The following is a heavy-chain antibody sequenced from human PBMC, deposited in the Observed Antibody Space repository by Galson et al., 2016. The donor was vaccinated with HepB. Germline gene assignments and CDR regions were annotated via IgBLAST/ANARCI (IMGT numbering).Heavy chain of an antibody. Sequence: SLRLSCATSGFFFYTYAMSWVRQAPGKGLEWISTISGSGGSIYYADSVNGRFTITKDSSKDTLYLQMNSLRVEDTAIYYCAKDSWWVLGVIIGFDDWGQGTLVTV. CDR3: AKDSWWVLGVIIGFDD. J-gene: IGHJ4*02. D-gene: IGHD3-10*01. CDR2: ISGSGGSI. CDR1: GFFFYTYA. V-gene: IGHV3-23*01.